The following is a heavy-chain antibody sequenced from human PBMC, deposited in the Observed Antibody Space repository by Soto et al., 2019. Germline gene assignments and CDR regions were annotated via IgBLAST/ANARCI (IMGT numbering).Heavy chain of an antibody. V-gene: IGHV3-48*03. J-gene: IGHJ4*02. CDR1: GFTFSSYE. CDR2: ISSSGSTI. D-gene: IGHD3-22*01. Sequence: GGSLRLSCAASGFTFSSYEMNWVRQAPGKGLEWVSYISSSGSTIYYADSVKGRFTISRDNAKNSLYLQMNSLRAEDTAVYYCAREIAVIKDFDYWGQGTLVIVSS. CDR3: AREIAVIKDFDY.